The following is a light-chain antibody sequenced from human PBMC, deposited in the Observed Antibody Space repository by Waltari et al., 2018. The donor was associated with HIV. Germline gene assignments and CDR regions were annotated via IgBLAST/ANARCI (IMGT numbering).Light chain of an antibody. Sequence: QSALTQPASVSGSPGQSITISCTGSSGDIGFYNLVSWYRQHPGKAPQLLIYGVETRPSGVPDRFSGSKSGNTASLTISPLQAEDEADYYCSSDVNTDTLVFGGGTKLTVL. V-gene: IGLV2-14*01. CDR3: SSDVNTDTLV. CDR1: SGDIGFYNL. J-gene: IGLJ2*01. CDR2: GVE.